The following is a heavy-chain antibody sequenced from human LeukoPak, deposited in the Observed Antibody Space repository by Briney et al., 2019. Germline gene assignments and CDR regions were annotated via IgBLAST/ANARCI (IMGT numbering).Heavy chain of an antibody. CDR3: AKGTTGYSSSWYNPLDY. J-gene: IGHJ4*02. V-gene: IGHV3-23*01. CDR1: GFTFSSYA. D-gene: IGHD6-13*01. Sequence: GGSLRLSCAASGFTFSSYAMSWVRQAPGKGLEWVSAISGSDGSTYYADSVKGRFTISRDNSKNTLYLQMNSLRAEDTAVYYCAKGTTGYSSSWYNPLDYWGQGTLVTVSS. CDR2: ISGSDGST.